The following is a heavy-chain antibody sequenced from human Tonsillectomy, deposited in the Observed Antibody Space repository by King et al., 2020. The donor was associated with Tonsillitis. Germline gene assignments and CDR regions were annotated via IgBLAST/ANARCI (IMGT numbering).Heavy chain of an antibody. J-gene: IGHJ4*02. CDR3: ARDSWYGFDVSGYYYFDY. CDR1: GYTFSNFG. D-gene: IGHD3-22*01. V-gene: IGHV1-18*01. CDR2: ISAYNGNT. Sequence: QLVQSGSEVKKPGASGKVSCKASGYTFSNFGITWVRQAPGQGLEWMGWISAYNGNTNYAQKVQGRITMTTDSSTSTFYMELRSLSADDTAVYYCARDSWYGFDVSGYYYFDYWGQGTLVTVSS.